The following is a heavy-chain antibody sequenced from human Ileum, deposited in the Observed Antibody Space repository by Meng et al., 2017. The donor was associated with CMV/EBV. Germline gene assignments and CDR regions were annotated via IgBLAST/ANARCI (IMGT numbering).Heavy chain of an antibody. CDR2: VSYSGST. J-gene: IGHJ4*02. CDR1: GGSVNSHNYY. Sequence: SETLSLTCTVSGGSVNSHNYYWTWIRQPPGNGLEWIGYVSYSGSTNYNPSLETRITISVDTSKNQFSLRLTSMTPADTAVYYCAWGPNMYYFDYWGQGIPVNGAS. CDR3: AWGPNMYYFDY. D-gene: IGHD3-16*01. V-gene: IGHV4-61*01.